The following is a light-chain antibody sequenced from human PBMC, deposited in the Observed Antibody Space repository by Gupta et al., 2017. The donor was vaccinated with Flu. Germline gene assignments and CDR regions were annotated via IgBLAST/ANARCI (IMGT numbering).Light chain of an antibody. CDR2: EVS. J-gene: IGLJ3*02. V-gene: IGLV2-14*01. Sequence: QSALTQPASVSGSPGQSITISCTGTSSDVGGYNYVSWYQQHPGKAPKLMIYEVSNRPSGVSNRCSGSKSGNTASLPTSGLQAEDDADDYCSSYTSSTTRVFGGGTKLTVL. CDR3: SSYTSSTTRV. CDR1: SSDVGGYNY.